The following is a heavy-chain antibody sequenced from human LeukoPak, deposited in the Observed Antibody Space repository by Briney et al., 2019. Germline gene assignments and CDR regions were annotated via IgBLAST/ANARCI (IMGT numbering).Heavy chain of an antibody. J-gene: IGHJ4*02. D-gene: IGHD1-26*01. CDR1: GGTFSSYA. CDR3: ARGGIVGATYFDY. CDR2: IIPIFGTA. Sequence: SVKVSCKASGGTFSSYAISWVRQAPGQGLEWMGRIIPIFGTANYAQKFQGRVTITTDESTSTAYMELSSLRSEDTAVYYCARGGIVGATYFDYWGRGTLVTVSS. V-gene: IGHV1-69*05.